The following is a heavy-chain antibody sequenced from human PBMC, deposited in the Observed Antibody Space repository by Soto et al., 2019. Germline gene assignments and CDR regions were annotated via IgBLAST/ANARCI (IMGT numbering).Heavy chain of an antibody. Sequence: SETLSLTCTVSGGSISSSSYYWGWIRQPPGKGLEWIGSIYYSGSTYYNPSLKSRVTISVDTSKNQFSLKLSSVTAADTAVYYCARPRYYDFWSGYDAFEYWGQGTLVTV. V-gene: IGHV4-39*01. CDR3: ARPRYYDFWSGYDAFEY. CDR2: IYYSGST. J-gene: IGHJ4*02. CDR1: GGSISSSSYY. D-gene: IGHD3-3*01.